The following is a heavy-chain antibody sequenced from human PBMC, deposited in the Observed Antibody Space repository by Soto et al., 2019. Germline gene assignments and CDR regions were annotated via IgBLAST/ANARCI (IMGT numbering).Heavy chain of an antibody. J-gene: IGHJ4*02. CDR1: GFSLSNARMG. D-gene: IGHD4-4*01. CDR3: ARIRHPRLEFFDY. Sequence: QVTLKESGPVLVKPTETLTLTCTVSGFSLSNARMGVSWIRQPPGKALEGLAHIFSNDEKSYSTSPKRRLTISKDTTKRQVVLTMTIMDPVNTATYCWARIRHPRLEFFDYWGQGTLVTVSS. CDR2: IFSNDEK. V-gene: IGHV2-26*01.